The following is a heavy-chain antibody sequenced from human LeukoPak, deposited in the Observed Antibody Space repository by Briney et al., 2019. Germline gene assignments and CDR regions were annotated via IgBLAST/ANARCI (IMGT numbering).Heavy chain of an antibody. CDR3: ATRVYSGYDDY. V-gene: IGHV3-53*01. CDR2: IYGGGST. Sequence: AGGSLRLSCAASGFAFSSYAMSWVRQPPGKGLEWLSVIYGGGSTHYAESVRGRFTISRDNSKNTLFLQMNSLRAEDTAMYYCATRVYSGYDDYWGQGTLVTVSS. J-gene: IGHJ4*02. CDR1: GFAFSSYA. D-gene: IGHD5-12*01.